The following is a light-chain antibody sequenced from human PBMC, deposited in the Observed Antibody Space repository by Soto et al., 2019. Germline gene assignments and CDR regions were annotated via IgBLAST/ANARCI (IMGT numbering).Light chain of an antibody. J-gene: IGKJ5*01. CDR3: QQYGTSPPST. Sequence: DMVWTQSPGTLPFSPGERATLSGRARQSVSSSYLAWYQQKPDQAPRPLINRASSRATGIPDRFSGSGSGTAFTLTISRLEPEDFAVYYCQQYGTSPPSTFGQGKRLEIK. CDR1: QSVSSSY. V-gene: IGKV3-20*01. CDR2: RAS.